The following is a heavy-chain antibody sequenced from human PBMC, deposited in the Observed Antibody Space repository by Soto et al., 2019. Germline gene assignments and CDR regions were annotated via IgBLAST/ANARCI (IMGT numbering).Heavy chain of an antibody. CDR3: ARYYYDSSGYLGNYYYYGMDV. J-gene: IGHJ6*02. V-gene: IGHV5-51*01. Sequence: LKISCKHSGFNFPTFWIGWVRQMPGKGLEWMGIIYPGDSDTRYSPSFQGQVTISADKSISTAYLQWSSLKASDTAMYYCARYYYDSSGYLGNYYYYGMDVWGQGTTVTVSS. CDR1: GFNFPTFW. D-gene: IGHD3-22*01. CDR2: IYPGDSDT.